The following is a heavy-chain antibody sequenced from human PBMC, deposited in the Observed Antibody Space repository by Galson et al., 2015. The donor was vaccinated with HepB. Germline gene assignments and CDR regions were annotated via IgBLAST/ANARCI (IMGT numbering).Heavy chain of an antibody. J-gene: IGHJ4*02. CDR2: INPGDGDT. V-gene: IGHV1-3*01. CDR3: ARAQNLFGPFDY. D-gene: IGHD2-21*01. CDR1: GYTFSSYA. Sequence: QSGAEVKKPGESLRISCKASGYTFSSYAMHWVRQAPGQGLEWVGWINPGDGDTKYLQKFQDRVTVTRDTSANTASMELSSLGSEDTAVYYCARAQNLFGPFDYWGQGTLVTVSS.